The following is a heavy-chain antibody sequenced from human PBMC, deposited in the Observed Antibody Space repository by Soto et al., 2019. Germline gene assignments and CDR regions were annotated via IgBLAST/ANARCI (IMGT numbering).Heavy chain of an antibody. CDR1: GGSISSGGYY. CDR3: AGVGGINWFGP. CDR2: IYYSGST. D-gene: IGHD3-16*01. V-gene: IGHV4-31*03. Sequence: QVQLQESGPGLVKPSQTLSLTCTVSGGSISSGGYYWSWIRQHPGKGLEWIGYIYYSGSTYYNTSLKRRVTISVDTSKNLFSLKLRSVAAADTAGYYCAGVGGINWFGPGGQGTLGTVSS. J-gene: IGHJ5*02.